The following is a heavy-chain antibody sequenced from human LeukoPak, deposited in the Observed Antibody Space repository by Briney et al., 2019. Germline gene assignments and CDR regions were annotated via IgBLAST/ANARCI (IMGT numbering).Heavy chain of an antibody. D-gene: IGHD3-16*02. CDR2: IRSKAYGGTT. CDR3: TREAYDYVWGSYRRFDY. CDR1: GFTFGDYA. J-gene: IGHJ4*02. Sequence: GALRLSCTASGFTFGDYAMSWFRQAPGKGLEWVGFIRSKAYGGTTEYAASVKGRFTISRDDSKSIAYLQMNSLKTEDTAVYYCTREAYDYVWGSYRRFDYWGQGTLVTVSS. V-gene: IGHV3-49*03.